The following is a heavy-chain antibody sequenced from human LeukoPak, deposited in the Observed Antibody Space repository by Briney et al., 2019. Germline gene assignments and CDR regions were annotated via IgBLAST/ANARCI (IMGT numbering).Heavy chain of an antibody. CDR3: AKGGDYGDYFDY. J-gene: IGHJ4*02. CDR1: GFTFSSYG. Sequence: GSLRLSCAASGFTFSSYGIHWVRQAPVNRLEWVAVISYDGSNKYYADSVKGRFTISRDNSKNTLYLQMNSLRAEDTAVYYCAKGGDYGDYFDYWGQGTLVTVSS. CDR2: ISYDGSNK. D-gene: IGHD4-17*01. V-gene: IGHV3-30*18.